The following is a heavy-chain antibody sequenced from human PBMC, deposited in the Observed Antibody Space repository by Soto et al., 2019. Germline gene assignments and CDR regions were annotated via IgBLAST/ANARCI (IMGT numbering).Heavy chain of an antibody. J-gene: IGHJ5*02. V-gene: IGHV1-69*13. CDR1: GGTFSSYA. CDR3: AREDYYDSSGYYLRYNWFDP. CDR2: IIPIFGTA. D-gene: IGHD3-22*01. Sequence: GASVKVSCKASGGTFSSYAISWVRQAPGQGLEWMGGIIPIFGTANYAQKFQGRVTITADESTSTAYMELSSLRSEDTAVYYCAREDYYDSSGYYLRYNWFDPWGQGTLVTVSS.